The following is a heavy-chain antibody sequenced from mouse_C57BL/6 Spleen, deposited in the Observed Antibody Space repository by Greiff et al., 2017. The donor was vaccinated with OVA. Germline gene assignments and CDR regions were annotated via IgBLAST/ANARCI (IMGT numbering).Heavy chain of an antibody. CDR3: ARGFITTVVVDY. D-gene: IGHD1-1*01. CDR2: INPYNGGT. Sequence: VQLQQSGPVLVKPGASVKMSCKASGYTFTDYYMNWVKQSHGKSLEWIGVINPYNGGTSYNQKFKGKATLTVDKSSSTAYMELNSLTSEDSAVYYCARGFITTVVVDYWGQGTTLTVSS. CDR1: GYTFTDYY. V-gene: IGHV1-19*01. J-gene: IGHJ2*01.